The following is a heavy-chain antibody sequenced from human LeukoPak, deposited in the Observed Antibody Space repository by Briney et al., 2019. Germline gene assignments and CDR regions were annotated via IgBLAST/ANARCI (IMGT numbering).Heavy chain of an antibody. CDR1: GGSFSGYY. CDR2: INHSGST. J-gene: IGHJ6*03. D-gene: IGHD5-12*01. V-gene: IGHV4-34*01. Sequence: SETLSLTCAVYGGSFSGYYWSWIRQPPGKGLEWIGEINHSGSTNYNPSLKSRVTISVDTSKNQFSLKLSSVTAADTAVYYCARSRGYGRYYYYYMDVWGKGTTVTVSS. CDR3: ARSRGYGRYYYYYMDV.